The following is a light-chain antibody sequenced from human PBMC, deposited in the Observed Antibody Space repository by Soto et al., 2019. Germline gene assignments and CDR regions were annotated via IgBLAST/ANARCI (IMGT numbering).Light chain of an antibody. CDR2: AAS. J-gene: IGKJ2*01. CDR3: QQLNSYPYT. Sequence: DIQLTQSPSFLSASVGDRVTITCRASQGISSYLAWYQQKPGKAPKLLIYAASTLQSGVPSMFSSSGSGKEFTLTISSLQPEDFATYYCQQLNSYPYTFGQGTKLEIK. V-gene: IGKV1-9*01. CDR1: QGISSY.